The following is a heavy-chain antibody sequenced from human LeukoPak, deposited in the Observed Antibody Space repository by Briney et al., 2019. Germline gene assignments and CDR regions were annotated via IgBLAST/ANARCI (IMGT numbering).Heavy chain of an antibody. D-gene: IGHD1-26*01. J-gene: IGHJ4*02. V-gene: IGHV3-30*02. CDR3: AKDSWEVGATSEIDY. CDR2: LRYDASDK. Sequence: PGGSPKISCAASGFIFSNYGINWVRQAPGKGLGWVAFLRYDASDKYYADSVKGRFTISRDNSKNKVYLQMNSLRGEDTAVYYCAKDSWEVGATSEIDYWGLGTLVTVSS. CDR1: GFIFSNYG.